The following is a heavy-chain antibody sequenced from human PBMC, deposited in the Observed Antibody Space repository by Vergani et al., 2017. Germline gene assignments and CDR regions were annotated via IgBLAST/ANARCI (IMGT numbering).Heavy chain of an antibody. CDR2: ISAFNGNT. D-gene: IGHD5-12*01. J-gene: IGHJ4*02. CDR1: GYIFTSYG. V-gene: IGHV1-18*01. Sequence: QVQLLQSGAEVKKPGASVKVSCKASGYIFTSYGFTWMRQAPGQGLEWMGWISAFNGNTDYAQKFQGRVTMTTDTSTKTGYMELRSLTTDDTAVYYCARAPFIVPTSQREDYWGQGTLVTVSS. CDR3: ARAPFIVPTSQREDY.